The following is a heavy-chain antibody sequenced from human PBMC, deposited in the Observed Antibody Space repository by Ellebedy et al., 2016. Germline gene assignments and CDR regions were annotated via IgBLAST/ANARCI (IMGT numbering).Heavy chain of an antibody. V-gene: IGHV1-18*01. CDR3: ASIPYDSSGYSLGWFDP. Sequence: ASVKVSCKASGYTFTSYGISWVRQAPGQGLEWMGWISAYNGNTNYAQKLQGRVTMTTHTSTSTAYMELRSLRSDDTAVYYCASIPYDSSGYSLGWFDPWGQGTLVTVSS. CDR2: ISAYNGNT. J-gene: IGHJ5*02. CDR1: GYTFTSYG. D-gene: IGHD3-22*01.